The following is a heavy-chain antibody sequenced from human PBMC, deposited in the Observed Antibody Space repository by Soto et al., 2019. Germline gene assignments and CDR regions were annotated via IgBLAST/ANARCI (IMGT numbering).Heavy chain of an antibody. CDR1: GGSFSGYY. V-gene: IGHV4-34*01. CDR3: ARDSIAVAGTMAH. D-gene: IGHD6-19*01. J-gene: IGHJ4*02. CDR2: INHSGST. Sequence: SETLSLICAVYGGSFSGYYWSWIRQPPGKGLEWIGEINHSGSTNYNPSLKSRVTISVDTSKNQFSLKLSSVTAADTAVYYCARDSIAVAGTMAHWGQGTLVTVSS.